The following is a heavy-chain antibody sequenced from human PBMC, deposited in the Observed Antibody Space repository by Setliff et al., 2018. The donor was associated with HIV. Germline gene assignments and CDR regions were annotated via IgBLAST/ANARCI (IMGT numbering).Heavy chain of an antibody. V-gene: IGHV1-3*01. CDR3: ASDSGDDYSDYYYYGMDV. Sequence: ASVKVSCKASGYTFTNYAMHWVRQAPGQRLEWMGWINAGNGDTKYSQKFQGRVTFTWDTSASTAYMELSSLRSEDTALYYCASDSGDDYSDYYYYGMDVWGQGTTVTVSS. CDR2: INAGNGDT. J-gene: IGHJ6*02. D-gene: IGHD4-4*01. CDR1: GYTFTNYA.